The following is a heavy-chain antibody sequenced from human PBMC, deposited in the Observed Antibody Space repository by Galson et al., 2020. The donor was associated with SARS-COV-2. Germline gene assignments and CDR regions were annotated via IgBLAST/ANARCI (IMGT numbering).Heavy chain of an antibody. Sequence: QLGESLKISCAASGFTFSSYGMHWVRQAPGKGLEWVAVIWYDGSNKYYADSVKGRFTISRDNSKNTLYLQMNSLRAEDTAVYYCARGGGIIAVADNDAFDIWGQGTMVTVSS. J-gene: IGHJ3*02. CDR2: IWYDGSNK. V-gene: IGHV3-33*01. CDR1: GFTFSSYG. D-gene: IGHD6-19*01. CDR3: ARGGGIIAVADNDAFDI.